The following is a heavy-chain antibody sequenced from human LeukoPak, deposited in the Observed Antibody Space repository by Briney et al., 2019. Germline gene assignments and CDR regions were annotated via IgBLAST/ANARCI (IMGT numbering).Heavy chain of an antibody. D-gene: IGHD1-1*01. CDR1: GYTFTSYG. V-gene: IGHV1-18*01. CDR2: ISAYTGNT. J-gene: IGHJ3*02. Sequence: GASVKVSCKASGYTFTSYGISWVRQAPGQGLEWMGWISAYTGNTNYAQKLQGRVTMTTDTSTSTAYMELRSLRSDDTALYYCAREYNWNDRGDAFDIWGQGTMVTVSS. CDR3: AREYNWNDRGDAFDI.